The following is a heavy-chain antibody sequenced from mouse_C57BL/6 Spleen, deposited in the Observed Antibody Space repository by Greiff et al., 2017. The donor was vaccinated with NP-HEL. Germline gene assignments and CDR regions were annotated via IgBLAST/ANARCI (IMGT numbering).Heavy chain of an antibody. D-gene: IGHD1-1*01. J-gene: IGHJ1*03. CDR2: IWTGGGT. CDR3: ARNLGYYGRGYFDV. Sequence: VKLMESGPGLVAPSQSLSITCTVSGFSLTSYAISWVRQPPGKGLEWLGVIWTGGGTNYNSALKSRLSISKDNSKSQVFLKMNSLQTDDTARYYCARNLGYYGRGYFDVWGTGTTVTVSS. CDR1: GFSLTSYA. V-gene: IGHV2-9-1*01.